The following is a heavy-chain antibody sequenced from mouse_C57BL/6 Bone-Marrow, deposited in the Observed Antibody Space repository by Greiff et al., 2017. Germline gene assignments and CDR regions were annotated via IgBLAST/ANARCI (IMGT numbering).Heavy chain of an antibody. CDR1: GYAFSSSW. CDR2: IYPGDGDT. V-gene: IGHV1-82*01. CDR3: ARSGGYYDGSSYGYFDV. Sequence: VQLQQSGPELVKPGASVKISCTASGYAFSSSWMNWVKQRPGKGLEWIGLIYPGDGDTNYNGKFKGKATLTADKSSSTAYMQLSSLTSEDSAVYVCARSGGYYDGSSYGYFDVWGTGTTVTVSS. J-gene: IGHJ1*03. D-gene: IGHD1-1*01.